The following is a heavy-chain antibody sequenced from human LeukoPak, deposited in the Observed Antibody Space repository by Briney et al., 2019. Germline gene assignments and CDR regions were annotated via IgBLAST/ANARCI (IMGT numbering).Heavy chain of an antibody. J-gene: IGHJ1*01. Sequence: GGSLRLSCAASGFTFSSYAMSWVRQAPGKGLEWVSAISGSGGSTYYADSVKGRFTISRENSKNTLYLQMNSLRAEDTAVYYCAKVRTDYYDSSGHAEYFQHWGQGTLVTVSS. CDR3: AKVRTDYYDSSGHAEYFQH. D-gene: IGHD3-22*01. CDR1: GFTFSSYA. V-gene: IGHV3-23*01. CDR2: ISGSGGST.